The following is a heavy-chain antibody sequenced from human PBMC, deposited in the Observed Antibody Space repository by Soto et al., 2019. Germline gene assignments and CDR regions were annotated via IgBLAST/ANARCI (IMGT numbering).Heavy chain of an antibody. CDR3: ARDGLQYQPYNWFDP. J-gene: IGHJ5*02. CDR1: GGTFSSYA. V-gene: IGHV1-69*13. CDR2: IIPIFGTA. Sequence: AASVKVSCKASGGTFSSYAISWVRQAPGQGLEWMGGIIPIFGTANYAQKFQGRVTITADESTSTAYMELSSLRSEDTAVYYCARDGLQYQPYNWFDPWGQGTLVTVSS. D-gene: IGHD4-4*01.